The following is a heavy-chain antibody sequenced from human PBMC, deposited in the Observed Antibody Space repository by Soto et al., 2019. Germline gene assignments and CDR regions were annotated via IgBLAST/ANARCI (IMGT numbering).Heavy chain of an antibody. J-gene: IGHJ6*03. CDR3: ARRSWLLSIYYYYYYMDV. V-gene: IGHV4-34*01. CDR1: GGSFSGYY. D-gene: IGHD3-9*01. CDR2: INHSGST. Sequence: PSETLSLTCAVYGGSFSGYYWSWIRQPPGKGLEWIGEINHSGSTNYNPSLKSRVTISVDTSKNQFSLKLSSVTAADTAVYYCARRSWLLSIYYYYYYMDVWGKGTTVTVSS.